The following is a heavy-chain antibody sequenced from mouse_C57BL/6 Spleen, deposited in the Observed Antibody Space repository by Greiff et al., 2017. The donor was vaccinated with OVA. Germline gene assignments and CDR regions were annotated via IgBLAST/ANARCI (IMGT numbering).Heavy chain of an antibody. CDR2: IDPSASYT. J-gene: IGHJ3*01. Sequence: VQLQQPGAELVKPGASVKLSCKASGYTFTSYWMQWVKQRPGQGLEWIGEIDPSASYTNYHQQFKGKATLTVDTSSSTAYMQLSSLTSEDSAIYYCARRENYSNSPWFAYWGQGTLVTVSA. CDR1: GYTFTSYW. V-gene: IGHV1-50*01. CDR3: ARRENYSNSPWFAY. D-gene: IGHD2-5*01.